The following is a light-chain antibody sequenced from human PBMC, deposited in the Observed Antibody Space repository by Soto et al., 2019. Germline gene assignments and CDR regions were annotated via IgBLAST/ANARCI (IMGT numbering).Light chain of an antibody. Sequence: DIQMTQSPSSLSVSVGDRVTITCRASQSITNYLNWYQQKPGKAPKLLVYAASSLQSGVPSRFSGNGSGTDFTLTISSLQPEDFASYYCQQSDSYPYTFGQGNKLEI. V-gene: IGKV1-39*01. J-gene: IGKJ2*01. CDR2: AAS. CDR3: QQSDSYPYT. CDR1: QSITNY.